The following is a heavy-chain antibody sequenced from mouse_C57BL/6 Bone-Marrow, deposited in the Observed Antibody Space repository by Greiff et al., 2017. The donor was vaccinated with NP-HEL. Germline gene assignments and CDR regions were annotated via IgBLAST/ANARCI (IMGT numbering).Heavy chain of an antibody. CDR3: ASPFSSTPNWYFDV. V-gene: IGHV1-14*01. D-gene: IGHD2-1*01. J-gene: IGHJ1*03. CDR2: IYPYNDVT. Sequence: EVQLQQSGPELVKPGASVKMSCKASGYTFTSYLMHWVKQKPGQGLEWIGYIYPYNDVTKYNEKFKGKATLTSDKSSSTAYMELSSLTSEDSAVYYCASPFSSTPNWYFDVWGTGTTVTVSS. CDR1: GYTFTSYL.